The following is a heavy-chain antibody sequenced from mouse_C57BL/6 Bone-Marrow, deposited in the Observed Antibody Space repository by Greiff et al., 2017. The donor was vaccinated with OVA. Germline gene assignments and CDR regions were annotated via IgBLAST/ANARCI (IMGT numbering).Heavy chain of an antibody. Sequence: QVQLQQSGPELVKPGASVKISCKASGFAFSSSWMTWVKQRPGTGLEWIGRIYPGDGDTNYNGKFKGKATLTADKSSSTAYMQLSSLTSEDSAVYFCARNDYDDNAMDNWGQGTSVTVSS. CDR3: ARNDYDDNAMDN. J-gene: IGHJ4*01. V-gene: IGHV1-82*01. CDR2: IYPGDGDT. CDR1: GFAFSSSW. D-gene: IGHD2-4*01.